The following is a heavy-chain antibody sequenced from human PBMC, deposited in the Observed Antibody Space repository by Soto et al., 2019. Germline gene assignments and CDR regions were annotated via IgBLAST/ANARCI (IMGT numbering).Heavy chain of an antibody. D-gene: IGHD6-19*01. J-gene: IGHJ6*03. Sequence: GESLSLSCAAAEPTSGNFAMSWFRHVPGKGLEWVSEIGCSTGSPNYEGTVKGRFIISRDNSKITLHMQMNSLRAVDSAVYYCSKDNGSSPYDMDIWGKGTTVTVSS. CDR2: IGCSTGSP. CDR1: EPTSGNFA. V-gene: IGHV3-23*01. CDR3: SKDNGSSPYDMDI.